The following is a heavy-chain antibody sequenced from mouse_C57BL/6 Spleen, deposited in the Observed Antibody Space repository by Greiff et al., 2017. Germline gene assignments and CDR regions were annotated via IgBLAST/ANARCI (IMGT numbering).Heavy chain of an antibody. CDR3: AVIYYYGSSYFDY. V-gene: IGHV1-50*01. D-gene: IGHD1-1*01. Sequence: VQLQQPGAELVKPGASVKLSCKASGYTFTSYWMQWVKQRPGQGLEWTGEIDPSDSYTNYNQKFKGKAPLTVDTSSSTAYMQLSSLTSEDSAVYYCAVIYYYGSSYFDYGGQGTTLTVSS. CDR1: GYTFTSYW. CDR2: IDPSDSYT. J-gene: IGHJ2*01.